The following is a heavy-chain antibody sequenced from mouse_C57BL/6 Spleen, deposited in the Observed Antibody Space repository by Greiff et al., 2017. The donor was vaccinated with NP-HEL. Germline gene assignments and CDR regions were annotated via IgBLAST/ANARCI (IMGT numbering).Heavy chain of an antibody. D-gene: IGHD6-1*01. CDR3: AREDNHYFDY. J-gene: IGHJ2*01. CDR2: ISACGSYT. V-gene: IGHV5-4*01. Sequence: EVNLEESGGGLVKPGGSLKLSCAASGFTFSSYAMPWVRQTPEQRLEWVATISACGSYTHYPHNVKGRFTFTRDNSNNTQYLQMSHLKSEDPAIYCYAREDNHYFDYWGQGTTLTVSS. CDR1: GFTFSSYA.